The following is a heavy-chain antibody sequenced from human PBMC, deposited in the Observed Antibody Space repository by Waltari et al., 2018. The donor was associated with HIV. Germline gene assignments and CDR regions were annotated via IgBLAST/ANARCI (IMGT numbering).Heavy chain of an antibody. J-gene: IGHJ6*02. CDR1: GFTFCNYA. D-gene: IGHD2-21*02. V-gene: IGHV3-33*01. Sequence: VKSVESGGGVVLPGRSLSFSCVASGFTFCNYALPLFRQSPGKGRDWVAVIWFDGSNKYYADSVKGRFIISRDNSKDTLYLQINSLRAEDTAIYYCARDKNGGDSYYYYGLDVWGQGTTVTVSS. CDR3: ARDKNGGDSYYYYGLDV. CDR2: IWFDGSNK.